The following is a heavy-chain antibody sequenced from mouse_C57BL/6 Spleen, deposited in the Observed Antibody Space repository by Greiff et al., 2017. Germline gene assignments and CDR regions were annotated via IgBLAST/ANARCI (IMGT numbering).Heavy chain of an antibody. CDR2: INPNNGGT. CDR3: ARLAWDPYYFDY. J-gene: IGHJ2*01. Sequence: EVQLQQSGPELVKPGASVKISCKASGYTFTDYYMNWVKQSHGKSLEWIGDINPNNGGTSYNQKFKGKATLTVDKSSSTAYMELRSLTSEDSAVYYCARLAWDPYYFDYWGQGTTLTVSS. CDR1: GYTFTDYY. V-gene: IGHV1-26*01. D-gene: IGHD4-1*01.